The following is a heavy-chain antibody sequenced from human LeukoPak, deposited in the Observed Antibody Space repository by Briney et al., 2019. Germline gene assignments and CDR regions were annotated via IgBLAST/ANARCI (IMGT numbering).Heavy chain of an antibody. CDR3: AKASWVSSADAVL. CDR1: GFTFSNYG. J-gene: IGHJ4*02. Sequence: GGSLRLSCAASGFTFSNYGMSWVRRAPGKGLEWVSSISGSGDSTYYVDSVQGRFTLSRDDSRNTVYLQLNNLRVEDTAVYYCAKASWVSSADAVLWGQGTLVTVSS. CDR2: ISGSGDST. D-gene: IGHD3-16*01. V-gene: IGHV3-23*01.